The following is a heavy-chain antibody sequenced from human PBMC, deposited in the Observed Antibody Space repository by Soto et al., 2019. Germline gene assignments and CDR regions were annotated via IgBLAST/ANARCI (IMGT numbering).Heavy chain of an antibody. D-gene: IGHD1-7*01. CDR2: TYYRSKWYN. Sequence: PSETLSLTCAISGDSVSSTSANWNWLRQSPSRGLEWLGRTYYRSKWYNDYAIFVKSRIVINPDTSANQFSLQLNSVTPEDTAVYFCGRVITGTMIDSWGQGTLVTVSS. CDR1: GDSVSSTSAN. CDR3: GRVITGTMIDS. V-gene: IGHV6-1*01. J-gene: IGHJ4*02.